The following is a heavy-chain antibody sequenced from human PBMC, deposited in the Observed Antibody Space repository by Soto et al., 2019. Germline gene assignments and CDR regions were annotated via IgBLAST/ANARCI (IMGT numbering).Heavy chain of an antibody. Sequence: GSLRLSCAASILTYSDYHKIWGRQPPGTGLEWALYISSSGSTRYYADSVKGRFTISRDNAKNSLYLQMNSLRAEDTAVYYCARGVYSHQGWFDPWGQGTLVTVAS. D-gene: IGHD5-18*01. CDR3: ARGVYSHQGWFDP. V-gene: IGHV3-11*01. CDR1: ILTYSDYH. CDR2: ISSSGSTR. J-gene: IGHJ5*02.